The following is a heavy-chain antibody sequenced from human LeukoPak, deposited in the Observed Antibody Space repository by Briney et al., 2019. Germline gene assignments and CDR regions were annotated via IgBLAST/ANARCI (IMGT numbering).Heavy chain of an antibody. Sequence: GGSLRLSCAAPGFTFSSYWMHWVRQAPGKGLVWVSRINSDGSSTSYADSVKGRFTISRDNAKNMLYLQMNSLRAEDTGVYYCARDPTQWLRYGYFDYWGQGTLVTVSS. D-gene: IGHD5-12*01. CDR3: ARDPTQWLRYGYFDY. V-gene: IGHV3-74*01. J-gene: IGHJ4*02. CDR2: INSDGSST. CDR1: GFTFSSYW.